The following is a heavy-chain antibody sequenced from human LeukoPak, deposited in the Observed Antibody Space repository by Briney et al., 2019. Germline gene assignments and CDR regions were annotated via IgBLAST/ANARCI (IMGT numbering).Heavy chain of an antibody. J-gene: IGHJ4*02. D-gene: IGHD3-22*01. CDR1: GFTFSSYW. V-gene: IGHV3-74*01. CDR2: INSDGSST. Sequence: GGSLRLSCAASGFTFSSYWMHWVRQAPGKGLVWVSRINSDGSSTSYADSVKGRLTISRDNAKNSLYLQMNSLRAEDTAVYYCARDYPYYYDGMWYCDYWGQGTLVTVSS. CDR3: ARDYPYYYDGMWYCDY.